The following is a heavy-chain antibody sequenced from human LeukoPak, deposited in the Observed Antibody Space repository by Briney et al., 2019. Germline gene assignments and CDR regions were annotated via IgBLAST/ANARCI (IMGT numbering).Heavy chain of an antibody. CDR3: AKELSDGCLDY. Sequence: GGTLRLSCAASGFTFSSYGMSWVRQAPGKGLEWVSAISGRGRGTYYADSVKGRFTISRDNSKNTLSLQMNSLRAEDTAVYYCAKELSDGCLDYWGQGTLVTVSS. J-gene: IGHJ4*02. CDR2: ISGRGRGT. D-gene: IGHD3-10*01. V-gene: IGHV3-23*01. CDR1: GFTFSSYG.